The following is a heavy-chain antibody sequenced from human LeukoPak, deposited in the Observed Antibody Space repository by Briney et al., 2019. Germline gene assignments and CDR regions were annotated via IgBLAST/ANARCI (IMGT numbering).Heavy chain of an antibody. D-gene: IGHD2-21*01. Sequence: SETLSLTCSVSGGSISSYYWSWIRQPPGKGLELIGYIHSSGSTYYNPSLTSRVTISVDMSNNMFSLKLTSVTTADTAVYYCAREFYYCGGECPPVDYYYYYYMEVWGKGTMVTVSS. V-gene: IGHV4-59*01. CDR3: AREFYYCGGECPPVDYYYYYYMEV. J-gene: IGHJ6*03. CDR1: GGSISSYY. CDR2: IHSSGST.